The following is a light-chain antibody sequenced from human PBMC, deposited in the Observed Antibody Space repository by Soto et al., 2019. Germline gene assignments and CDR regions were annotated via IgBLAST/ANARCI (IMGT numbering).Light chain of an antibody. CDR2: DAS. CDR3: QQRNKWPPVT. V-gene: IGKV3-11*01. Sequence: ESVLTQSPATLSLSPGERATLSCRASPSVSNSLAWYQHKPGQAPRLLSYDASNRAPGLPTRFSGSGSGTDFTLTSSSLEPEDFAVYYCQQRNKWPPVTFGGGTRVEIK. CDR1: PSVSNS. J-gene: IGKJ4*01.